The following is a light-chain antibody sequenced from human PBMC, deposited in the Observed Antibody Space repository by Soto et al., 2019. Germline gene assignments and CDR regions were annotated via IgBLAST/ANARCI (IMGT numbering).Light chain of an antibody. Sequence: QSALTQPPSASGTPGQRVTISCSGGSSNIGTNAVNWYQQLPGTAPKLLIYNNNQRPSGVPDRFSGSKSGTSASLAISGLQSEDEADYYCAAWDDSLNGYVFGTGTKVIVL. CDR1: SSNIGTNA. V-gene: IGLV1-44*01. CDR2: NNN. J-gene: IGLJ1*01. CDR3: AAWDDSLNGYV.